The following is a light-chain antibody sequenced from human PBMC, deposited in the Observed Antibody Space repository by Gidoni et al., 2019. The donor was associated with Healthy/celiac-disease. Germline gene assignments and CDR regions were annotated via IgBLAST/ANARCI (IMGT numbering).Light chain of an antibody. CDR2: DAS. CDR1: QDISNY. Sequence: DIQMTQSPSSLSASVGDRVTITCQASQDISNYLNWYQQKPGKAPKLLIYDASNLETGDPSRISGSGSGTDFTFTIISLQPEDIATYYCQRYANHITFGQGTRLEIK. V-gene: IGKV1-33*01. CDR3: QRYANHIT. J-gene: IGKJ5*01.